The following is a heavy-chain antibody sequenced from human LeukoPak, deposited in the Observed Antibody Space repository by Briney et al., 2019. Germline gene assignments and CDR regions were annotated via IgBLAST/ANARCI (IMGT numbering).Heavy chain of an antibody. CDR1: GGSISSYY. V-gene: IGHV4-59*08. D-gene: IGHD3-16*01. CDR2: IYYSGST. Sequence: SETLSLTCTVSGGSISSYYWSWIRQPPGKGLQWIGYIYYSGSTNHNPSLKGRVTISVDTSKNQFSLKLSSVTAADTAVYYCARGPYGPFDYWGQGTLVTVSS. CDR3: ARGPYGPFDY. J-gene: IGHJ4*02.